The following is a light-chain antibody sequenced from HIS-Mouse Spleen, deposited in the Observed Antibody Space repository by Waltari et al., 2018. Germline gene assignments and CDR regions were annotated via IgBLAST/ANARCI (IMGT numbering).Light chain of an antibody. CDR1: ALPKQY. J-gene: IGLJ2*01. V-gene: IGLV3-25*03. CDR3: QCADSSGTSHVV. Sequence: SYELTQPPSVSVSPGQTARITCSGDALPKQYAYWYQQKPGQDPVLVIYKDSERHSGIADRFSGSSSGTTVTLTISGVQAEDEDDYYCQCADSSGTSHVVFGGGTKLTVL. CDR2: KDS.